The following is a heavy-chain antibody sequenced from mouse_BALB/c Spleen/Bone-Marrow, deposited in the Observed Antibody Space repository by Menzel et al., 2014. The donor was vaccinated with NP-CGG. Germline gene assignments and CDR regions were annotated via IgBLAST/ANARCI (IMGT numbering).Heavy chain of an antibody. CDR1: GHTFTSYW. CDR3: TRGVRRYAMDY. J-gene: IGHJ4*01. Sequence: GSELVRPGASVKLSCKASGHTFTSYWMHWVKQRPGQGLEWIGNIYPGSGSTNYDEKFKSKATLTVDTSSSTAYMQLSSLTSEDSAVYYCTRGVRRYAMDYWGQGTSVTVSS. CDR2: IYPGSGST. V-gene: IGHV1S22*01. D-gene: IGHD2-14*01.